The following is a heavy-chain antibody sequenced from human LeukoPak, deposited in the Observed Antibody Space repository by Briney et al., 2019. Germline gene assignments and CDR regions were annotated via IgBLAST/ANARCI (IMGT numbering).Heavy chain of an antibody. D-gene: IGHD2-21*01. CDR2: INPNTGDT. J-gene: IGHJ4*02. V-gene: IGHV1-2*02. CDR1: GYTFTGYY. CDR3: AVAPGDY. Sequence: ASVKVSCKASGYTFTGYYMHWVRQAPGQGLEWMGWINPNTGDTNYAQKFQGRVTMTRDTSITTVYMEISRLKSDDTALFYCAVAPGDYWVQGSLVTVSS.